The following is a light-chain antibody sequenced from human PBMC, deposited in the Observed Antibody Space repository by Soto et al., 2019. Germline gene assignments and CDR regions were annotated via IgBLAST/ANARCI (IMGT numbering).Light chain of an antibody. CDR1: NSNIGTGFH. J-gene: IGLJ2*01. CDR2: ADN. Sequence: QSALTQPPSVSGAPGQRVTISCTGTNSNIGTGFHVNWYQQLPGTAPRLLIYADNTRPSGVPDRFSGSKSDTSASLAITGLQSEDEADYYCQSYDGRLRGMVFGGGTQLTVL. V-gene: IGLV1-40*01. CDR3: QSYDGRLRGMV.